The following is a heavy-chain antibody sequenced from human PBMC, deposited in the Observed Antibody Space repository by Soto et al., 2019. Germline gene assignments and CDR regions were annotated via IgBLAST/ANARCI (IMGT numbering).Heavy chain of an antibody. CDR1: GYTFTSYA. CDR3: ARSAPPIDY. Sequence: QVQLVQSGAEVKKPGASVKVSCKASGYTFTSYAMHWVRQAPGQRLEWMGWINAGNGNTKQSQKFQGRVTITRDTSASTAYMELSSLRSEDPAVYYCARSAPPIDYWGQGTLVTVSS. J-gene: IGHJ4*02. CDR2: INAGNGNT. V-gene: IGHV1-3*01.